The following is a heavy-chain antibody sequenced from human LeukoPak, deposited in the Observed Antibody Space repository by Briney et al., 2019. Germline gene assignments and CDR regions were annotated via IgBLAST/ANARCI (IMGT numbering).Heavy chain of an antibody. D-gene: IGHD1-14*01. Sequence: PSETLSLTCTVSGYSISSDYFWGWIRQPPGKGLEWIGSIDHSGTTYYNPPLKGRVTTSVDTSKNQLSLKLSSVTAADTAVYYCARGTQYFDYWGQGTLVTVSS. CDR2: IDHSGTT. CDR3: ARGTQYFDY. CDR1: GYSISSDYF. V-gene: IGHV4-38-2*02. J-gene: IGHJ4*02.